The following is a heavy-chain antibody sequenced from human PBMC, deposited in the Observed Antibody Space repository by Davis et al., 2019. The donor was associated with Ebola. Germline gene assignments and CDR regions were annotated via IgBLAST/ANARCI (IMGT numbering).Heavy chain of an antibody. D-gene: IGHD2-15*01. CDR1: GFTFSSYG. CDR3: ARQGGSPYEYYYGMDV. J-gene: IGHJ6*02. V-gene: IGHV3-30*03. CDR2: ISYDGSNK. Sequence: GGSLRLSCAASGFTFSSYGMHWVRQAPGKGLEWVAVISYDGSNKYYADSVKGRFTISRDNSKNTLYLQMNSLRAEDTAVYYCARQGGSPYEYYYGMDVWGQGTTVTVSS.